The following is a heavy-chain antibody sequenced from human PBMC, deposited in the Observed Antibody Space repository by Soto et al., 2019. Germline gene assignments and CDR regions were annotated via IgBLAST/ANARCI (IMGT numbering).Heavy chain of an antibody. D-gene: IGHD1-1*01. CDR3: AGRENWNDHWFDP. CDR2: IYYSGST. V-gene: IGHV4-59*08. CDR1: GGSISIYY. Sequence: SDTLSLTCTVSGGSISIYYWSWIRQPPGKGLEWIGYIYYSGSTNYNPSLKSRVTISVDTSKNQFSLKLSSVTAADTAVYYCAGRENWNDHWFDPWGQGTLVTVSS. J-gene: IGHJ5*02.